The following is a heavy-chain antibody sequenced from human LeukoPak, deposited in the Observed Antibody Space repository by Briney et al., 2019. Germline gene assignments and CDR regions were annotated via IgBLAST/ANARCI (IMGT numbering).Heavy chain of an antibody. J-gene: IGHJ5*02. Sequence: GGSLRLSCAASGFTFSSYGMHWVRQAPGKGLEWVAVISYDGSNKYYADSVKGRFTISRDNSKNTLYLQMNSLRAEDTAVYYCATNVRGVQGPANWFDPWGQGTLVTVSS. V-gene: IGHV3-30*03. CDR3: ATNVRGVQGPANWFDP. CDR2: ISYDGSNK. D-gene: IGHD3-10*01. CDR1: GFTFSSYG.